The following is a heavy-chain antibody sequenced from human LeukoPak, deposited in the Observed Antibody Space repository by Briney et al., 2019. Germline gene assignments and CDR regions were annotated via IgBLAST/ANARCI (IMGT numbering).Heavy chain of an antibody. D-gene: IGHD6-6*01. CDR1: GFTFDDYG. CDR3: ARCIAAGYTPGRPGLGAFDI. J-gene: IGHJ3*02. Sequence: GGSLRLSCAASGFTFDDYGMSWVRQAPGKGLEWVSGINWNGGSTGYADPVKGRFTISRDNAKNSLYLQMNSLRAEDTALYYCARCIAAGYTPGRPGLGAFDIWGQGTMVTVSS. CDR2: INWNGGST. V-gene: IGHV3-20*04.